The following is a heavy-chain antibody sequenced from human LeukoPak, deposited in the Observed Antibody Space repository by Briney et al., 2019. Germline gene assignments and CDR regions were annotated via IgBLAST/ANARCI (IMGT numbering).Heavy chain of an antibody. CDR1: GFSFSTYE. D-gene: IGHD1-26*01. V-gene: IGHV3-48*03. CDR2: ISASGTLT. Sequence: GGSLRLSCAASGFSFSTYEMNWVRQAPGKGLEWIPYISASGTLTHYADSVEGRFTISRDNARNSLYLQMNSLRAEDTAVYYCARDPYSGTYGDTYYYYMDVWGKGTTVTISS. J-gene: IGHJ6*03. CDR3: ARDPYSGTYGDTYYYYMDV.